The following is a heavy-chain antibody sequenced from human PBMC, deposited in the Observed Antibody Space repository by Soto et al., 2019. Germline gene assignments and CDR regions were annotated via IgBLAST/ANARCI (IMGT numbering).Heavy chain of an antibody. D-gene: IGHD3-22*01. J-gene: IGHJ4*02. CDR1: GFTFSSYA. CDR2: ISGTGGST. V-gene: IGHV3-23*01. Sequence: PGGSLRVSCASSGFTFSSYARSWDRQTPGKELEWVSTISGTGGSTYYPDSVKGRFTISRDNSKNTVYLQMNSLRAEDAAVYYCAKEMTSGYYLFDYWGQGTLVTVSS. CDR3: AKEMTSGYYLFDY.